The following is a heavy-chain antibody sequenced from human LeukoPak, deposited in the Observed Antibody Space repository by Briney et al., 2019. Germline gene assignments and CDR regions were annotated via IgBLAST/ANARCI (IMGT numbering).Heavy chain of an antibody. Sequence: SETLSLTCTVSGGSISSSSYYWGWIRQPPGKGLEWIGYIYYSGITYYYPSLKSRFTISVDTSKNQFSLKLTFVTAADTAVYYCARVAAATSNPRFDYWGQGTLGTVSS. CDR1: GGSISSSSYY. CDR3: ARVAAATSNPRFDY. D-gene: IGHD5-24*01. V-gene: IGHV4-31*03. J-gene: IGHJ4*02. CDR2: IYYSGIT.